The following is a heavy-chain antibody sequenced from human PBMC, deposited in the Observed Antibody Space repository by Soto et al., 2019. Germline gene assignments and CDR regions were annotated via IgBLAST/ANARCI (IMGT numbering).Heavy chain of an antibody. CDR1: GFTFSSYA. CDR3: AKDRYYYDSSGYYSELIDY. CDR2: ISGSGGST. D-gene: IGHD3-22*01. V-gene: IGHV3-23*01. Sequence: QTGGSLRLSCAASGFTFSSYAMSWVRQAPGKGLEWVSAISGSGGSTYYADSVKGRFTISRDNSKNTLYLQMNSLRAEDTAVYYCAKDRYYYDSSGYYSELIDYWGQGTLVTVSS. J-gene: IGHJ4*02.